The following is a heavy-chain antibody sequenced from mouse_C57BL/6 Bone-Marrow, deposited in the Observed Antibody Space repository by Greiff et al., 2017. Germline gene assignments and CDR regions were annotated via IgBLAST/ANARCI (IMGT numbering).Heavy chain of an antibody. V-gene: IGHV5-6*02. CDR3: ARRLLTGYY. Sequence: EVKLMESGGDLVKPGGSLKLSCEASGFTFSSYGMSWVRQTPDNRLEWVATISSGGSYTYYPDSVKGRLTISRDNAKNPLYLQISSLKSEDTAMYYCARRLLTGYYWGQGTLVTVSA. D-gene: IGHD4-1*01. CDR2: ISSGGSYT. J-gene: IGHJ3*01. CDR1: GFTFSSYG.